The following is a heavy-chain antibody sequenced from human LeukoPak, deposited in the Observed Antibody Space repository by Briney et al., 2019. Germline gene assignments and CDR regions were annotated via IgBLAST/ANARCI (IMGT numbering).Heavy chain of an antibody. CDR2: ISHSGNT. CDR3: ASRGGYKFRFTDYYYYYMDV. Sequence: SETLSLTCAVYGGSFSGHYWSWIRQPPGKGLEWVGEISHSGNTNYNPSLKSRVTISVDTSKNQFSLKLSSVTAADTAVYYCASRGGYKFRFTDYYYYYMDVWGNGTTVTVSS. CDR1: GGSFSGHY. D-gene: IGHD5-24*01. J-gene: IGHJ6*03. V-gene: IGHV4-34*01.